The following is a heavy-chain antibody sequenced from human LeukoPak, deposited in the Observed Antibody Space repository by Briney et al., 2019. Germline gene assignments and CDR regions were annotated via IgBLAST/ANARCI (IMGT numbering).Heavy chain of an antibody. Sequence: ASVKVSCKASGYTFTSYGISWVRQAPGQGLEWMGWISAYNGNTNYAQKLQGRVTMTTDPSTSTAYMELRSLRSDDTAVYYCARDSSSSWYPDAFDIWGQGTMVTVSS. CDR3: ARDSSSSWYPDAFDI. CDR1: GYTFTSYG. CDR2: ISAYNGNT. V-gene: IGHV1-18*01. D-gene: IGHD6-13*01. J-gene: IGHJ3*02.